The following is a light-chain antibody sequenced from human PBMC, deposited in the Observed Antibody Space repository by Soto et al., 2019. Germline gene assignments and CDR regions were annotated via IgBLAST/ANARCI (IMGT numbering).Light chain of an antibody. Sequence: IQMTHSPSSVSASVGDRVTITCRASQGIGRWLAWYQQKPGKAPKLLIYTATRSQSGVPTRFSGSGSGTDFTLTISSRQPEDFATYYCQQTNSFPFTVRPGTKVDLK. J-gene: IGKJ3*01. CDR1: QGIGRW. V-gene: IGKV1-12*01. CDR2: TAT. CDR3: QQTNSFPFT.